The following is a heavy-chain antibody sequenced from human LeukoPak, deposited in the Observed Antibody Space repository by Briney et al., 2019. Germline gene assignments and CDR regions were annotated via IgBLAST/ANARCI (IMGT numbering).Heavy chain of an antibody. CDR3: ARQRELVTGYDY. J-gene: IGHJ4*02. D-gene: IGHD6-13*01. Sequence: SETLSLTCTVSGGSISSYYWSWIRQPPGKGLEWIGYIYYSGSTNYNPSLKSRVTISVDTPKNQFSLKLSSVTAADTAVYYCARQRELVTGYDYWGQGTLVTVSS. CDR2: IYYSGST. V-gene: IGHV4-59*08. CDR1: GGSISSYY.